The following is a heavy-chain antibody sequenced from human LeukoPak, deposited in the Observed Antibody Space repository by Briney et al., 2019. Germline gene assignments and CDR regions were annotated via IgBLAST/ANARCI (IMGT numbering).Heavy chain of an antibody. CDR2: ISGGGGTT. J-gene: IGHJ4*02. CDR1: GFTFSSYG. V-gene: IGHV3-23*01. Sequence: GGSLRLSCAASGFTFSSYGMSWVRLAPGKGLEWVSAISGGGGTTYYADSVKGRFTISRDNSKNTLYLQMNSLRVEDTAVYYCAKGFYGELLFDYWGQGTLVTVSS. D-gene: IGHD3-10*01. CDR3: AKGFYGELLFDY.